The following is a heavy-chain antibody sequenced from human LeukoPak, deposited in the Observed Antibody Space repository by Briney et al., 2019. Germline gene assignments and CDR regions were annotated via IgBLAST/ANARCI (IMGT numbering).Heavy chain of an antibody. CDR1: GFTFSSYS. CDR3: ARETGTSGYYMDV. V-gene: IGHV3-74*01. J-gene: IGHJ6*03. Sequence: GGSLRLSCAASGFTFSSYSMHWVRQAPGKGLVWVSRINSDGSSTSYADSVKGRFTISRDNAKNTLYLQMNSLRAEDTAVYYCARETGTSGYYMDVWGKGTTVTVSS. CDR2: INSDGSST. D-gene: IGHD2-8*01.